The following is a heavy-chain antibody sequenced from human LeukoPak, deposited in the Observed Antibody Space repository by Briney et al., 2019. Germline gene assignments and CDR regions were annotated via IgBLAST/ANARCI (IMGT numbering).Heavy chain of an antibody. CDR3: AKGGGQQLVPSYYYYGMDV. Sequence: GGSLRLSCAVSGFSFSSFVMHWVRQAPGKGLEWVSGISWNSGSIGYADSVKGRFTISRDNAKNSLYLQMNSLRAEDTALYYCAKGGGQQLVPSYYYYGMDVWGQGTTVTVSS. CDR2: ISWNSGSI. D-gene: IGHD6-13*01. J-gene: IGHJ6*02. CDR1: GFSFSSFV. V-gene: IGHV3-9*01.